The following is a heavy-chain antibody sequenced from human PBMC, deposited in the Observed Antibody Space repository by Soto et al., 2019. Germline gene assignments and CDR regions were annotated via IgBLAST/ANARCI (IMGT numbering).Heavy chain of an antibody. J-gene: IGHJ6*03. CDR1: GYSFTSYW. CDR3: ARYTYYDFWSGSLSSGNYYYYYMDV. V-gene: IGHV5-51*01. Sequence: ESLKISCKGSGYSFTSYWIGWVRQMPGKGLEWMGIIYPGDSDTRYSPSFQGQVTISADKSISTAYLQWSSLKASDTAMYYCARYTYYDFWSGSLSSGNYYYYYMDVRGKGTTVTVSS. CDR2: IYPGDSDT. D-gene: IGHD3-3*01.